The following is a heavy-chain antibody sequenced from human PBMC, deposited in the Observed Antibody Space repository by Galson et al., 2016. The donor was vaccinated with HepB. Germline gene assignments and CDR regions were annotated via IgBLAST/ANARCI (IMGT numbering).Heavy chain of an antibody. CDR1: GFTFTSYW. CDR3: ATGPPPKRLDS. J-gene: IGHJ5*01. Sequence: SLRLSCAASGFTFTSYWMSWARQPPGKGLEWIGEIYHSGSTNYNPSLQSRVTISVDKSKNQFSLNLSPVTAADTAVYYCATGPPPKRLDSWGQGTVVTVSS. CDR2: IYHSGST. V-gene: IGHV4-4*02.